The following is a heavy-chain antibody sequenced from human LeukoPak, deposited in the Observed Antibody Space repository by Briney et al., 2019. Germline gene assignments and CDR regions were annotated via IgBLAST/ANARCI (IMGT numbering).Heavy chain of an antibody. CDR3: ARATGTTSNYFYGMDV. V-gene: IGHV3-66*01. Sequence: GGSLRLSCAASGFTVSSKYMSWVRQAPGKGLEWVSIIYSGGSTYYADSVKGRFTISRDSSKNTLYLQMNSLRAEDTAVYYCARATGTTSNYFYGMDVWGRGTTVTVSS. CDR1: GFTVSSKY. CDR2: IYSGGST. D-gene: IGHD1-7*01. J-gene: IGHJ6*02.